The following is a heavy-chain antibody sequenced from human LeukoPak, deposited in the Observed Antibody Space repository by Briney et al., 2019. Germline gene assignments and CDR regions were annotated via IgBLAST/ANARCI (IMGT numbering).Heavy chain of an antibody. CDR2: ISGSGGST. CDR1: GFTFSSYA. V-gene: IGHV3-23*01. J-gene: IGHJ3*02. D-gene: IGHD3-9*01. CDR3: AKDTPNGVLRYFDWLYEGGAFDI. Sequence: GSLRLSCAASGFTFSSYAMSWVRQAPGKGLEWVSAISGSGGSTYYADSVKGRFTISRDNSKNTLYLQMNSLRAEDTAVYYCAKDTPNGVLRYFDWLYEGGAFDIWGQGTMVTVSS.